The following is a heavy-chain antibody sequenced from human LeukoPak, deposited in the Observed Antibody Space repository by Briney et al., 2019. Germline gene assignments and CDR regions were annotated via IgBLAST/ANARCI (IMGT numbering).Heavy chain of an antibody. D-gene: IGHD3-22*01. V-gene: IGHV4-61*02. CDR3: ARWSSVRFDY. CDR1: GGSISRGSYY. CDR2: VYTSGST. Sequence: SETLSLTCTVSGGSISRGSYYWSWIRQPAGKGLEWIGRVYTSGSTNYNPSLKSRVTISVDTSKNQFSLKLSSVTAADTAVYYCARWSSVRFDYWGQGTLVTVSS. J-gene: IGHJ4*02.